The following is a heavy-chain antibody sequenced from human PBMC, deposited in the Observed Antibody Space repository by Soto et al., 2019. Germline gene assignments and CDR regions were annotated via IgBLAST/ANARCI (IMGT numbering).Heavy chain of an antibody. J-gene: IGHJ6*02. CDR2: IIPIFGTA. Sequence: QVQLVQSGAEVKKPGSSVKVSCKASGGTFSSYAISWVRQAPGQGLEWMGGIIPIFGTANYAQKFQGRVTIPADESTSTAYVELSSLRSEDTAVYYCASGDYDFWSGPGGGMDVWGQGTTVTVSS. CDR3: ASGDYDFWSGPGGGMDV. CDR1: GGTFSSYA. D-gene: IGHD3-3*01. V-gene: IGHV1-69*12.